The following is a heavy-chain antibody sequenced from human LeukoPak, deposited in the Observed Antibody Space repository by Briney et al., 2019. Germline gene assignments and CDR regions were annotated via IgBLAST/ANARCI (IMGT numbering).Heavy chain of an antibody. CDR1: GGSISSGGYC. V-gene: IGHV4-31*03. CDR2: IYYSGST. J-gene: IGHJ4*02. Sequence: SETLSLTCTVSGGSISSGGYCWSWIRQHPGKGLEWIGYIYYSGSTYYNPSLKSRVTISVDTSKNQFSLKLSSVTAADTAVYYCARATHRGYDYVWEGPKYYFDYWGQGTLVTVSS. D-gene: IGHD5-12*01. CDR3: ARATHRGYDYVWEGPKYYFDY.